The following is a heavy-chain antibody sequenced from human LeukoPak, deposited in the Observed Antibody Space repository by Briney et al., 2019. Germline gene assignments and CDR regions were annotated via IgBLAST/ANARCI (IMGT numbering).Heavy chain of an antibody. CDR2: ISYDGSNK. Sequence: GGSLRLSCAASGFTFSTYSMKWVRQAPGKGLEWVAVISYDGSNKYYADSVKGRFTISRDNSKNTLYLQMNSLRAEDTAVYYCAGVGYSYPGAFDIWGQGTMVTVSS. CDR3: AGVGYSYPGAFDI. CDR1: GFTFSTYS. D-gene: IGHD5-18*01. J-gene: IGHJ3*02. V-gene: IGHV3-30*03.